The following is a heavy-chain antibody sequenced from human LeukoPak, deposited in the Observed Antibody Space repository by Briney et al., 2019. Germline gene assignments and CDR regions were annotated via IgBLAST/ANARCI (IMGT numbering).Heavy chain of an antibody. CDR3: AGLQVMTTVTTSYFDY. CDR1: GFTFSSYS. D-gene: IGHD4-17*01. J-gene: IGHJ4*02. V-gene: IGHV4-34*08. Sequence: GSLRLSCAASGFTFSSYSMNWIRQPPGKGLEWIGEINHSGSTNYNPSLKSRVTISVDTSKNQFSLKLSSVTAADTAVYYCAGLQVMTTVTTSYFDYWGQGTLVTVSS. CDR2: INHSGST.